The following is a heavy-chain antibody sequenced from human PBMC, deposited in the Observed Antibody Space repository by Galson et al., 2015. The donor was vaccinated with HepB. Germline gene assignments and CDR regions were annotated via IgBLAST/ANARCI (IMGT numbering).Heavy chain of an antibody. Sequence: SLRLSCAASGFTFYSYPMTWVRQAPGKGLEWVSGITGSGDSTYYADSVKGRVTISRDNSQNSLYLQIDSLRVEDTAVYYCARERGNIDYWGQGTLVTVSS. CDR2: ITGSGDST. CDR1: GFTFYSYP. CDR3: ARERGNIDY. J-gene: IGHJ4*02. V-gene: IGHV3-23*01. D-gene: IGHD1/OR15-1a*01.